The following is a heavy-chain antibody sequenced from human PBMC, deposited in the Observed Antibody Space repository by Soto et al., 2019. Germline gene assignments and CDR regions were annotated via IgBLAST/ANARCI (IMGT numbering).Heavy chain of an antibody. CDR3: AREAGYSYGYVFDY. V-gene: IGHV1-69*09. J-gene: IGHJ4*02. CDR2: IIPVLGVR. Sequence: QAQLVQSGAEVKKPGSSVKVSCTASGGTFGNHAISWVRQAPGQGLEWMGGIIPVLGVRDNAQKFQGRVTITADTSTNTAYMELSSLRSEDTAHYYCAREAGYSYGYVFDYWGQGTLVIVSS. CDR1: GGTFGNHA. D-gene: IGHD5-18*01.